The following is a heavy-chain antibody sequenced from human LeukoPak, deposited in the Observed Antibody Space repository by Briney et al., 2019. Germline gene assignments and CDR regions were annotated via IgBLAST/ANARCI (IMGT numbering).Heavy chain of an antibody. D-gene: IGHD6-19*01. J-gene: IGHJ6*04. CDR3: ARDMGYSSGWYIDYGMDV. V-gene: IGHV3-7*03. CDR1: GFTFSSYW. CDR2: IKEDGSEK. Sequence: GGSLRLSCAASGFTFSSYWMSWVRQAPGKGLEWVAIIKEDGSEKYYVDSVKGRFTISRDNAKNSLYLQMNSLRAEDTAVYYCARDMGYSSGWYIDYGMDVWGKGTSVTVSS.